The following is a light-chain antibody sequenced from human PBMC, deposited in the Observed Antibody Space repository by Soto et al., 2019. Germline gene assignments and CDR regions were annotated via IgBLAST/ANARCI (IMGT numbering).Light chain of an antibody. Sequence: SVLTQPAAVSGSPGYSITISCTGTSRDVGAYTYVSWYQQHPGKAPKLMIYDVSNRPSGVSNRFSASKSGNTASLTISGLQAEDEADYYCSSYTSSSPLDVFGPGTKVTVL. CDR2: DVS. CDR3: SSYTSSSPLDV. V-gene: IGLV2-14*01. J-gene: IGLJ1*01. CDR1: SRDVGAYTY.